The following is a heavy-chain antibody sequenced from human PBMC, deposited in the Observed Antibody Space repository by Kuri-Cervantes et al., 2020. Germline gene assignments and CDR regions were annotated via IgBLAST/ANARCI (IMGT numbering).Heavy chain of an antibody. Sequence: GSLRLSCTVPGGSINSGYYWGWIRQPPGKGLEWIGSIYHSGSTYYNPSLKSRVTISVDTSKNQFSLKLSSVTAADTAVYYCARGVGICSSTSCYVWFDPWGQGTLVTVSS. D-gene: IGHD2-2*01. V-gene: IGHV4-38-2*02. CDR2: IYHSGST. CDR1: GGSINSGYY. J-gene: IGHJ5*02. CDR3: ARGVGICSSTSCYVWFDP.